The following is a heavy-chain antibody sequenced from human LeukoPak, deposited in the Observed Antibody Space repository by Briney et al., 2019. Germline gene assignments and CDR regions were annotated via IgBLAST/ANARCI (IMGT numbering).Heavy chain of an antibody. D-gene: IGHD5-12*01. Sequence: GGSLRLSCAASGFTFSHYWMTWVRQAPGKGLEWVAQINQDGSEEYYMDSVKARFTISRDNAKNSVFLQMNSLRAEDTAVYYCVRNGGVSGYDLLDYWGQGTLVTVSS. CDR1: GFTFSHYW. J-gene: IGHJ4*02. CDR3: VRNGGVSGYDLLDY. CDR2: INQDGSEE. V-gene: IGHV3-7*01.